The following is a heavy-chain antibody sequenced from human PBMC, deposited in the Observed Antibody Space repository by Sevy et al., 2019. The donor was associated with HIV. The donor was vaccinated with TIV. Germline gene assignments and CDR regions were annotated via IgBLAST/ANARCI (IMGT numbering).Heavy chain of an antibody. J-gene: IGHJ6*02. Sequence: GGSLRLSCAASGLTFFAYTMHWIRQAPGKGLEWVAIISYDINNKYYADSVKGRFTISRDNSKNTLYLQMNSLRPEDTAVYYSARDLASSGNGLDVWGQGTTVTVSS. CDR3: ARDLASSGNGLDV. CDR2: ISYDINNK. CDR1: GLTFFAYT. D-gene: IGHD3-3*02. V-gene: IGHV3-30-3*01.